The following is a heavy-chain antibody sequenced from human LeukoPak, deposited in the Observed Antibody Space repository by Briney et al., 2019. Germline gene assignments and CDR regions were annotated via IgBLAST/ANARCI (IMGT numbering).Heavy chain of an antibody. D-gene: IGHD1-26*01. Sequence: PGGSLRLSCAASGFTFDDYAMHWVRQAPGKGLEWVSGISWNSGSIGYADSVKGRFTISRDNAKNSLYLQMNSLRAEDTAVYYCARDGPIQLWPALVGATAFDYWGQGTLVTVSS. V-gene: IGHV3-9*01. CDR3: ARDGPIQLWPALVGATAFDY. J-gene: IGHJ4*02. CDR2: ISWNSGSI. CDR1: GFTFDDYA.